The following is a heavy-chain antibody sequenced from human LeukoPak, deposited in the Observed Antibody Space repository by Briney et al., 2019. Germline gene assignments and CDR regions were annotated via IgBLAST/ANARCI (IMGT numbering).Heavy chain of an antibody. CDR2: INHSGST. V-gene: IGHV4-34*01. CDR1: GASFSGYY. D-gene: IGHD3-22*01. CDR3: ARGPGYYDSSGLIH. Sequence: MASETLSLTCAVYGASFSGYYWSWIRQPPGKGLEWIGEINHSGSTNYNPSLKSRVTISVDTSKNQFSLKLSSVTAADTAVYYCARGPGYYDSSGLIHWGQGTLVTVSS. J-gene: IGHJ4*02.